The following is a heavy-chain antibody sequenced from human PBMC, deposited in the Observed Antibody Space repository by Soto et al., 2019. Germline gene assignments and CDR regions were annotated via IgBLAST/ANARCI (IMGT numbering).Heavy chain of an antibody. J-gene: IGHJ6*03. CDR2: ISAYNGNT. Sequence: ASVKVSCKASGYTFTSYGISWVRQAPGQGLEWMGWISAYNGNTNYAQKLQGRVTMTTDTSTSTAYMELRSLRSDDTAVYYCARGITIFGVVIPRGDYYYMDVWGKGTTVTVSS. D-gene: IGHD3-3*01. V-gene: IGHV1-18*01. CDR3: ARGITIFGVVIPRGDYYYMDV. CDR1: GYTFTSYG.